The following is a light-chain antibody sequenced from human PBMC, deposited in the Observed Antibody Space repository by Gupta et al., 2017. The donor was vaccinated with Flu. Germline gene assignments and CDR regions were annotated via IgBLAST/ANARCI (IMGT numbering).Light chain of an antibody. CDR3: QQYDNFPLA. CDR1: RDISNF. Sequence: DIQMTQSPSSLSASVGDRVTITCQASRDISNFLNWYQQKPGKAPKLLIYDASNLETGAPSRFSGSRSGTDFTFTITSLQPEDTATYYCQQYDNFPLAFGQGTRLELK. CDR2: DAS. V-gene: IGKV1-33*01. J-gene: IGKJ5*01.